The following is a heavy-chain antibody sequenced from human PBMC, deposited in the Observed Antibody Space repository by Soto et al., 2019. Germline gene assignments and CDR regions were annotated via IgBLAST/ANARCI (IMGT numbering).Heavy chain of an antibody. CDR1: GGSLSSSDYY. CDR2: MSYTANT. J-gene: IGHJ5*02. CDR3: ARHKNDYGRFNWFDP. Sequence: QLQLQESGPGQVRPSETLSLTCTVSGGSLSSSDYYWGWIRQSPGMGLQWMGGMSYTANTYYNPSLKSRVTISVDPSNNQFSLRLRSVTAADTAVYYCARHKNDYGRFNWFDPWGQGTPVTVSS. D-gene: IGHD3-10*01. V-gene: IGHV4-39*01.